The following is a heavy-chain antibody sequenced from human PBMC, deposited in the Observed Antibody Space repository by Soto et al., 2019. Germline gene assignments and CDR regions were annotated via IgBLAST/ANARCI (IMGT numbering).Heavy chain of an antibody. Sequence: GGSLRLSCEASGFTFSRVSMNWVRQVPGKGLEWVASISSGSSDTWYADSVKGRFIISRDNAQNSLFLQMNTLRPEDTAMYYCAKDSFRYNWNYYDYWGQGTLVTVSS. D-gene: IGHD1-20*01. J-gene: IGHJ4*02. CDR3: AKDSFRYNWNYYDY. V-gene: IGHV3-21*01. CDR2: ISSGSSDT. CDR1: GFTFSRVS.